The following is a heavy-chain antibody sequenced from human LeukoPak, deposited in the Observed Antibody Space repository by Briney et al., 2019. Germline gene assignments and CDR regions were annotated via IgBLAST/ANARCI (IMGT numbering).Heavy chain of an antibody. Sequence: GGSLRLSCAASGFSFSAYWIRWVRQAPGKGLEWVANIKVDGTEKYYVDSVKGRFTISRDNAKNSLSLQMSGLRAEDTAVYYCARDWNGSGTAFDHWGQGTLVTVSS. CDR1: GFSFSAYW. CDR3: ARDWNGSGTAFDH. J-gene: IGHJ4*02. V-gene: IGHV3-7*05. D-gene: IGHD1-1*01. CDR2: IKVDGTEK.